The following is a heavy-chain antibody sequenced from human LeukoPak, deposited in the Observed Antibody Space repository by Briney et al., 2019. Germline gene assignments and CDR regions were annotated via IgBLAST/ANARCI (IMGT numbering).Heavy chain of an antibody. CDR1: GYTFTSYG. D-gene: IGHD2-2*01. CDR2: ISAYNGNT. CDR3: ARVPAAGYMDV. V-gene: IGHV1-18*01. J-gene: IGHJ6*03. Sequence: WASVKVSCKASGYTFTSYGISWVRQAPGQGREWVGWISAYNGNTNYAQKLQGRVTMTTDTSTSTAYMELRSLRSDDTAVYYCARVPAAGYMDVWGKGTTVTVSS.